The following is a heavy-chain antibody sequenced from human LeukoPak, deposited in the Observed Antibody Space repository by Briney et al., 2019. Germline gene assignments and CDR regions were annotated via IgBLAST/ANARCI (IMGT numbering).Heavy chain of an antibody. V-gene: IGHV1-18*04. CDR1: GYTFIDYY. CDR2: INAYNGNT. D-gene: IGHD3-22*01. J-gene: IGHJ4*02. CDR3: ARDRLGVYYYDSSGYFDY. Sequence: ASVKVSCKASGYTFIDYYFNWVRQAPGQGPEWMGRINAYNGNTNYAQKLQGRVTMTTDTSTSTAYMELRSLRSDDTAVYYCARDRLGVYYYDSSGYFDYWGQGTLVTVSS.